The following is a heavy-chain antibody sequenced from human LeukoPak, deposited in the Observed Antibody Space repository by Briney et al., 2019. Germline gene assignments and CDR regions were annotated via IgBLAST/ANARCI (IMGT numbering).Heavy chain of an antibody. J-gene: IGHJ6*03. CDR3: ARRAQYYDILTGYSYYYYYYYMDV. V-gene: IGHV4-39*01. D-gene: IGHD3-9*01. Sequence: SETLSLTCTVSGGSITSSSHYWGWIRQPPGQGLQWIGLIYYDGSAYYNLSLKSRLTISIDTSKSQFSLQLSSVTAADTAVYYCARRAQYYDILTGYSYYYYYYYMDVWGKGTTVTVSS. CDR2: IYYDGSA. CDR1: GGSITSSSHY.